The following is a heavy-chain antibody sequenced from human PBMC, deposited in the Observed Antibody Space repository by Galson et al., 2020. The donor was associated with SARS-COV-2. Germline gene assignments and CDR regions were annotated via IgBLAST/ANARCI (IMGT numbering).Heavy chain of an antibody. D-gene: IGHD3-9*01. Sequence: ASVKVSCKASGYTFTGYYMHWVRQAPGQGLEWMGWINPNSGGTNYAQKFQGRVTMTRDTSISTAYMELSRLRSDDTAVYYCARDSDYYDILTGYQPPSYYCYGMDVWGQGTSVAVAS. CDR3: ARDSDYYDILTGYQPPSYYCYGMDV. CDR2: INPNSGGT. J-gene: IGHJ6*02. V-gene: IGHV1-2*02. CDR1: GYTFTGYY.